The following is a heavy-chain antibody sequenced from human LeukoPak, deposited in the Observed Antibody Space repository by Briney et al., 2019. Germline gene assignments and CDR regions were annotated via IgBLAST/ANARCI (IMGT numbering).Heavy chain of an antibody. V-gene: IGHV4-39*07. CDR1: GGSISSSSYY. J-gene: IGHJ6*03. CDR2: IYYSGST. CDR3: ARTEESGYSYGYFGYYYYMDV. Sequence: SETLSLTCTVSGGSISSSSYYWGWIRQPPGKGLEWIGSIYYSGSTYYNASLKSRVTISVDTSKNQFSLKLSSVTAADTAVYYCARTEESGYSYGYFGYYYYMDVWGKGTTVTVSS. D-gene: IGHD5-18*01.